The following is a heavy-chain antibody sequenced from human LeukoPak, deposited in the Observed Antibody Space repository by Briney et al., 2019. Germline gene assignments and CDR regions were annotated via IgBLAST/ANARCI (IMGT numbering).Heavy chain of an antibody. CDR1: GYTFTSYG. Sequence: ASVKVSCKASGYTFTSYGISWVRQAPGQGLEWMGWISAYNGNTNYAQKLQGRVTMTTDTSTSTAYMELRSLRSDDTAVYYCARDSRSIQLMVRGVFFDYWGQGTLVTVSS. J-gene: IGHJ4*02. CDR2: ISAYNGNT. D-gene: IGHD3-10*01. V-gene: IGHV1-18*01. CDR3: ARDSRSIQLMVRGVFFDY.